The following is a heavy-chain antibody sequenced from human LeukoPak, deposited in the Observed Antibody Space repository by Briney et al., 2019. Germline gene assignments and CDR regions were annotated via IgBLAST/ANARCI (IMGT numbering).Heavy chain of an antibody. D-gene: IGHD1-26*01. CDR1: VLTFSSYS. J-gene: IGHJ6*03. CDR3: ARDPYSGSYGNYYYYFMDV. Sequence: GGSLRLSRAASVLTFSSYSMNWVHQAPAKGLEWVSCIRSSSSYIYYADSVKGRFTISRDNAKNSLYLQMNSLRAEDTAVYYCARDPYSGSYGNYYYYFMDVWGKGTTVTISS. V-gene: IGHV3-21*01. CDR2: IRSSSSYI.